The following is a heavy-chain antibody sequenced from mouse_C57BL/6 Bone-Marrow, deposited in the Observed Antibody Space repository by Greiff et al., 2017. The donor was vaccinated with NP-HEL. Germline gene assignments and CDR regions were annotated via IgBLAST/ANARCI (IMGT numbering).Heavy chain of an antibody. V-gene: IGHV1-62-2*01. Sequence: VQLQQSGAELVKPGASVKLSCKASGYTFTEYTIHWVKQRSGQGLEGIGWFYPGSGSIKYNEKFKDKATLTADKSSSTVYMELSRRTSEDAAVYYCARHEEDYYGSSSWFAYWGKGTLVTVSA. D-gene: IGHD1-1*01. CDR3: ARHEEDYYGSSSWFAY. CDR1: GYTFTEYT. CDR2: FYPGSGSI. J-gene: IGHJ3*01.